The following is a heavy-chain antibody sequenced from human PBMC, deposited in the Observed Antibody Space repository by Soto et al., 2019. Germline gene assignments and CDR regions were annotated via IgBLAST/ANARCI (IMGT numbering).Heavy chain of an antibody. D-gene: IGHD3-10*01. V-gene: IGHV3-30-3*01. CDR3: ARDRRARAYYYGSGSYYTNSGGMDV. J-gene: IGHJ6*02. Sequence: GGSLRLSCAASGFTFSSYAMHWVRQAPGKGLEWEAVISYDGSNKYYADSVKGRFTISRDNSKNTLYLQMNSLRAEDTAVYYCARDRRARAYYYGSGSYYTNSGGMDVWGQGTTVTVSS. CDR2: ISYDGSNK. CDR1: GFTFSSYA.